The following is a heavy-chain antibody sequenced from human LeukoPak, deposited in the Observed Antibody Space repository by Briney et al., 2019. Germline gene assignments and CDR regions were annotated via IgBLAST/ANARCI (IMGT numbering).Heavy chain of an antibody. Sequence: GASVKVSCKASGGTFSSYAISWVRQTPGQGLEWMGWMNPNNGNTGYAQKFQGRVTITRNTSISTVYMELSSLRSEGTAVYYCARGKIYPGYSPTPHWLDPWGQGTLVTVSS. CDR3: ARGKIYPGYSPTPHWLDP. CDR1: GGTFSSYA. V-gene: IGHV1-8*03. CDR2: MNPNNGNT. J-gene: IGHJ5*02. D-gene: IGHD3-22*01.